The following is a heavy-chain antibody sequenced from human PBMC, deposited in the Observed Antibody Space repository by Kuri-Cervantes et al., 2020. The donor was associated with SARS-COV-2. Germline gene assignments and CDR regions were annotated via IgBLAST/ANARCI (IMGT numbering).Heavy chain of an antibody. Sequence: ASVKVSCKASGYTFTSYAMHCVRQAPGQRLEWMGWINAGNGNTKYSQKFQGRVTITADKSTSTAYMELSSLRSEDTAVYYCARFGSQEDGYNSGNYWGQGTLVTVSS. CDR1: GYTFTSYA. V-gene: IGHV1-3*01. CDR2: INAGNGNT. CDR3: ARFGSQEDGYNSGNY. J-gene: IGHJ4*02. D-gene: IGHD5-24*01.